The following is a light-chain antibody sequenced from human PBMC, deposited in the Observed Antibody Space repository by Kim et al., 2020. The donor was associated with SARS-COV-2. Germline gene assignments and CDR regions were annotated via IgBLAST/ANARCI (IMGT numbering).Light chain of an antibody. J-gene: IGLJ2*01. Sequence: SSELTQDPAVSVALGQTVRITCQGDSLRSYYASWYQKKPGQAPVLVIYGKNNRPPGIPDRFSGSSSGNTASLTITGAQAEAEADYYCNSRDSSGVVFGGG. CDR1: SLRSYY. V-gene: IGLV3-19*01. CDR2: GKN. CDR3: NSRDSSGVV.